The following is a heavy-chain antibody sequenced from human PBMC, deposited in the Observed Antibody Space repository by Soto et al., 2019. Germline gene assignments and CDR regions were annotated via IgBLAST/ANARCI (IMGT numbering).Heavy chain of an antibody. CDR1: GDPFSNYD. J-gene: IGHJ6*02. V-gene: IGHV1-8*01. CDR3: ARGRNGMDV. Sequence: QVQLVQSGAEVKKPGASVKVSCKASGDPFSNYDIKWVRQATGQGLEWMGWRNPNSGNTGSARKFQGRVTMTRNTSISTAYMELSSLRSEDTAVYYCARGRNGMDVWGQGTTVNVSS. CDR2: RNPNSGNT.